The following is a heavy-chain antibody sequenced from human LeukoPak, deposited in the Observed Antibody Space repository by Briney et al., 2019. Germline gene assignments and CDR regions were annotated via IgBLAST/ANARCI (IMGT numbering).Heavy chain of an antibody. J-gene: IGHJ4*02. V-gene: IGHV4-39*01. D-gene: IGHD3-10*01. CDR1: GGSISSSSYY. CDR2: INYSGST. Sequence: SETLSLTCTVSGGSISSSSYYWGWIRQPPGKGLEWIASINYSGSTYYNPSLKSRVTISVDTSENQFSLKLSSVTAADTAVYYCARYVVCGSGKYYFDYWGQGTLVTVFS. CDR3: ARYVVCGSGKYYFDY.